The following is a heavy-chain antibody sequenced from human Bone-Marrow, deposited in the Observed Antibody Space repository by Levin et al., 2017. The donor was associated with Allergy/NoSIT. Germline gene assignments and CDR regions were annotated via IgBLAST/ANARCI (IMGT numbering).Heavy chain of an antibody. CDR1: GYSFIGYN. Sequence: ASVKVSCKTSGYSFIGYNIYWVRQAPGQGLDWMGWINPKRGDANTAQKFEGRVVLTRDTSISTAYMEVRRLRSDDTALYYCARGGTSSNDYWGQGTLVTVSS. CDR2: INPKRGDA. D-gene: IGHD6-13*01. V-gene: IGHV1-2*02. CDR3: ARGGTSSNDY. J-gene: IGHJ4*02.